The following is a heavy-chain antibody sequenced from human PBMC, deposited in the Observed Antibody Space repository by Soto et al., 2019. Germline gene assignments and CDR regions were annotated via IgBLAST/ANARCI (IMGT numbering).Heavy chain of an antibody. J-gene: IGHJ5*02. Sequence: QVQLVESGGGVVQPGRSLRLSCAASGFTFSSYGMHWVRQAPGKGLEWVAVIGYDGSNKYYADSVKGRITISRDNSKHTLDLQMNSMRAEDTAVYYCASDRRGWFDPWGQGTLVTVSS. CDR1: GFTFSSYG. D-gene: IGHD6-6*01. V-gene: IGHV3-33*01. CDR2: IGYDGSNK. CDR3: ASDRRGWFDP.